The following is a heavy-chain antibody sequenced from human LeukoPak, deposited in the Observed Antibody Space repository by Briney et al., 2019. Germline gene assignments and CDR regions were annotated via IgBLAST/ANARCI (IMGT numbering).Heavy chain of an antibody. D-gene: IGHD2-21*01. CDR3: ARDLL. J-gene: IGHJ4*02. Sequence: GGSLRLSCAASGFTFSSYEMNWVRQAPGKGLEWVANIKQDGSQKYYVNSVKGRFTISRDDAKNSLYLQMNSLRAEDTAVYYCARDLLWGQGTLVTVSS. CDR2: IKQDGSQK. V-gene: IGHV3-7*01. CDR1: GFTFSSYE.